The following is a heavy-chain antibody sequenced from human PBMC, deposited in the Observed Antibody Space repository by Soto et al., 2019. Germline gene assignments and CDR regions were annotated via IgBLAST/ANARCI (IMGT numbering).Heavy chain of an antibody. CDR2: IYYSGST. CDR1: GGSISSSSYY. CDR3: ARRLGITGTPENWFDP. V-gene: IGHV4-39*01. J-gene: IGHJ5*02. Sequence: SETLSLTCTVSGGSISSSSYYWGWIRQPPGKGLEWIGSIYYSGSTYYNPSLKSRVTISVDTSKNQFSLKLSSVTAADTAVYYCARRLGITGTPENWFDPWGQGTLVTVSS. D-gene: IGHD1-20*01.